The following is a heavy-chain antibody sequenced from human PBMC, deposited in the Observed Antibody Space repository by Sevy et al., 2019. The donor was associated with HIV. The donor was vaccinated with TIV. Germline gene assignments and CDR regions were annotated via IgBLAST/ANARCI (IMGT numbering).Heavy chain of an antibody. CDR3: ARDRGYCSGGSCYIQQ. Sequence: GASVKVSCRASGYTFTSNGIAWVRQAPGQGLEWMGWINTNNGNANYAQKYQGRVTMTTDTSTSTGYMELRSLRSDDTAMYYCARDRGYCSGGSCYIQQWGQGTLVTVSS. CDR1: GYTFTSNG. J-gene: IGHJ1*01. V-gene: IGHV1-18*01. CDR2: INTNNGNA. D-gene: IGHD2-15*01.